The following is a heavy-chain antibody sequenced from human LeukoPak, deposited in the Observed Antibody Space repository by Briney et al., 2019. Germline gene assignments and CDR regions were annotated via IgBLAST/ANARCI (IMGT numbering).Heavy chain of an antibody. J-gene: IGHJ4*02. CDR3: ARAPRTMIVVVSD. CDR1: GFTVSSNY. Sequence: GGSLRLSCAASGFTVSSNYMSWVREAPGKGMEWVSVIYSGGSTYYADSVKGRFTISRDNSKNTLYLQMNSLRAEDTAVYYCARAPRTMIVVVSDWGQGTLVTVSS. V-gene: IGHV3-66*01. CDR2: IYSGGST. D-gene: IGHD3-22*01.